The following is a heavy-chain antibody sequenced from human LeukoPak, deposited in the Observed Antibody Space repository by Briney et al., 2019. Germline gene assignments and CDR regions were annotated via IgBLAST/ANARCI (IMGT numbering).Heavy chain of an antibody. J-gene: IGHJ6*02. V-gene: IGHV3-7*05. CDR2: IKEDGGEK. CDR1: GFTFRNYW. D-gene: IGHD3-9*01. Sequence: GGSLTLSCAAYGFTFRNYWMTWVRQAPGKGLEWVANIKEDGGEKYYVDSVKGRFTISRDNAKNLLYLQLNSLRVEDTAVYYCTRNWYLTSYGMDVWGQGTTVTVSS. CDR3: TRNWYLTSYGMDV.